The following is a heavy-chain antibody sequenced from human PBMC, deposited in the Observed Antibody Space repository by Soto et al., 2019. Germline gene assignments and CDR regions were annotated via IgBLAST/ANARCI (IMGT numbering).Heavy chain of an antibody. D-gene: IGHD5-12*01. Sequence: SETLSLTCTVSGGSISSYYWSWIRQPAGKGLEWIGRIYTSGSTNYNPSLKSRVTMSVDTSKNQFSLKLSSVTAADTAVYYCAREFIVATTRRFDYWGQGTLVTVSS. CDR1: GGSISSYY. V-gene: IGHV4-4*07. CDR2: IYTSGST. CDR3: AREFIVATTRRFDY. J-gene: IGHJ4*02.